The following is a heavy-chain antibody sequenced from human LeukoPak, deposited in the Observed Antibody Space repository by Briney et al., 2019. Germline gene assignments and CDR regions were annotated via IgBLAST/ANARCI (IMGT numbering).Heavy chain of an antibody. CDR3: AKGGTTVTTYDFWWFDP. CDR1: GFTFSTYG. CDR2: ISYDGSNK. V-gene: IGHV3-30*18. D-gene: IGHD4-17*01. Sequence: GGSLRLSCTTSGFTFSTYGVRWARQAPGKGLEWVAVISYDGSNKYYADSVKGRLTISRDNSKNTLYLQMNSLRAEDTAVYYCAKGGTTVTTYDFWWFDPWGQGTLVTVSS. J-gene: IGHJ5*02.